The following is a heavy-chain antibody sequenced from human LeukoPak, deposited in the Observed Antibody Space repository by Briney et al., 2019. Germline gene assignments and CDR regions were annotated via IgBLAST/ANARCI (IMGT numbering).Heavy chain of an antibody. CDR1: GFTFSSYS. D-gene: IGHD3-10*01. J-gene: IGHJ4*02. CDR2: ISSSSSYI. Sequence: GGSLRLSCAASGFTFSSYSMNWVRQAPGKGLEWVSSISSSSSYIYYADSVKGRFTISRDNAKNSLYLQMNSLRAEDTAVYYCARGPRGEGNYFDYWGQGTLVTVSS. CDR3: ARGPRGEGNYFDY. V-gene: IGHV3-21*01.